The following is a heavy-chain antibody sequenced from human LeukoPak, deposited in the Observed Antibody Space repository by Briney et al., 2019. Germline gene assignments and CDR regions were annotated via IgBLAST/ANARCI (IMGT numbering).Heavy chain of an antibody. CDR3: TRQPMILFDC. CDR1: GFTFSSYW. CDR2: INQDGSER. Sequence: PGGSLRLSCAASGFTFSSYWMSWVRQAPGKGLEWVANINQDGSERYSVDSVRGRLSISRDNAKNSLYLQMSSLRAEDTAVYYCTRQPMILFDCWGQGALVTVSS. D-gene: IGHD3-22*01. J-gene: IGHJ4*02. V-gene: IGHV3-7*05.